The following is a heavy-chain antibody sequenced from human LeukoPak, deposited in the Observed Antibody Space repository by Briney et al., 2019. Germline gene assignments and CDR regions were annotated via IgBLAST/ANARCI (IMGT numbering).Heavy chain of an antibody. CDR3: ARSISTTGTDY. D-gene: IGHD1-7*01. Sequence: SETLSLTCAVSGYSISSGYYWAWIRQPPGKGLEWIGSIYHSGSTYYNPSLKSRVTISVDTSKHQSSLRLSSVTAADTAMYYCARSISTTGTDYWGQGTLVTVSS. CDR2: IYHSGST. V-gene: IGHV4-38-2*01. J-gene: IGHJ4*02. CDR1: GYSISSGYY.